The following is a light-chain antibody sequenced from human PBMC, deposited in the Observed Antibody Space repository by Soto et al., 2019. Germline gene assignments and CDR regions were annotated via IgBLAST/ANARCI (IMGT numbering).Light chain of an antibody. CDR1: QSVSSTY. Sequence: EIVLTQSPGTLSLSPGERATLSCRASQSVSSTYLAWYQQKPGQAPGLLLYDASSRATGIPDRFRGSGSGTDFTLTISGLEPEDFAVYYCQQYGSSPFTFGPGTKVDIK. V-gene: IGKV3-20*01. CDR3: QQYGSSPFT. CDR2: DAS. J-gene: IGKJ3*01.